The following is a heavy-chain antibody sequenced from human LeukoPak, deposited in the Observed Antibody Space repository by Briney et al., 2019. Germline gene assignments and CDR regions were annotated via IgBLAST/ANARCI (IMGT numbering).Heavy chain of an antibody. CDR3: ARAGSSSSDNWFDP. CDR2: MNPNSGNT. D-gene: IGHD6-6*01. J-gene: IGHJ5*02. Sequence: VKVSCKASGYTFTSYDINWVRQATGQGLEWMGWMNPNSGNTGYAQKFQGRVTITRNTSISTAYMELSSLRSEDTAVYYCARAGSSSSDNWFDPWGQGTLVTVSS. V-gene: IGHV1-8*03. CDR1: GYTFTSYD.